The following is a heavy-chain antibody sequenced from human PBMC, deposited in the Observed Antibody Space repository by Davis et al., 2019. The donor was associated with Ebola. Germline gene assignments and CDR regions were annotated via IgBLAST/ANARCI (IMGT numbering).Heavy chain of an antibody. Sequence: GGSLRLSCAASGFTFSGSAMHWVRQASGKGLEWVGRIRSKANSYATAYAASVKGRFTISRDDSKNTAYLQMNSLGAEDTAMYYCARAWGHYYYFDYWGQGSMVTVSS. CDR1: GFTFSGSA. V-gene: IGHV3-73*01. J-gene: IGHJ4*02. CDR2: IRSKANSYAT. CDR3: ARAWGHYYYFDY. D-gene: IGHD3-16*01.